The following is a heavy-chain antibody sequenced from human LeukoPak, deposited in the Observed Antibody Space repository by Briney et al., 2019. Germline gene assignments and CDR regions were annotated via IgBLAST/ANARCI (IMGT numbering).Heavy chain of an antibody. CDR3: ARDKGIAVAGYDY. D-gene: IGHD6-19*01. CDR2: VFYNGAT. CDR1: GGSISSSIYY. V-gene: IGHV4-39*07. Sequence: SETLSLTCIVSGGSISSSIYYWAWVRQPPGKGLEWIGTVFYNGATQYSPSLRSRVTISIDTSTNQFSLKLTSVTAADTALYYCARDKGIAVAGYDYWGQGTLVTVSS. J-gene: IGHJ4*02.